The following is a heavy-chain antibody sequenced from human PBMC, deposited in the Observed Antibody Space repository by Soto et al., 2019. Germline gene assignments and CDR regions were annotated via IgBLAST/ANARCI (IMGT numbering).Heavy chain of an antibody. J-gene: IGHJ4*02. CDR3: ARDPLPKTSPFRMTTVTTLDY. D-gene: IGHD4-17*01. V-gene: IGHV3-33*01. CDR2: IWYDGSNK. CDR1: GFTFSSYG. Sequence: QVQLVESGGGVVQPGRSLRLSCAASGFTFSSYGMHWVRQAPGKGLEWVAVIWYDGSNKYYADSVKGRFTISRDNSKNTLYLQMNSLRAEDTAVYYCARDPLPKTSPFRMTTVTTLDYWGQGTLVTVSS.